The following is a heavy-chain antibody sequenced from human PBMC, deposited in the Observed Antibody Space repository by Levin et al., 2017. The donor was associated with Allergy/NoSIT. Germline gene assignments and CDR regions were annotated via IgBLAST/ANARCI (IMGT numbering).Heavy chain of an antibody. CDR2: ISWDSVNI. V-gene: IGHV3-9*01. CDR1: GFTFDDYA. D-gene: IGHD3-10*01. CDR3: AKEKCYGSGSLFYYLGMDF. J-gene: IGHJ6*02. Sequence: PGGSLRLSCAASGFTFDDYAMHWVRQAPGKGLEWVSSISWDSVNIGYAGSVKGRFTISRDNAKNSLYLQMNSLRAEDTALYYCAKEKCYGSGSLFYYLGMDFWGRGTTVTVSS.